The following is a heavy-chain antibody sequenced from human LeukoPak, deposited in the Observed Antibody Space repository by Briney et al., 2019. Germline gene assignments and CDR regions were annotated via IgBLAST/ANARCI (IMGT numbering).Heavy chain of an antibody. Sequence: SETLSLTCTVSGYSISSGYYWGWIRQPPGKGLEWIGSIYHSGSTYYNPSLKSRVTISVDTSKNQFSLKLSSVTAADTAVYYCARDLRGSDYGGNPGGGLDYWGQGTLVTVSS. CDR1: GYSISSGYY. CDR2: IYHSGST. J-gene: IGHJ4*02. V-gene: IGHV4-38-2*02. D-gene: IGHD4-23*01. CDR3: ARDLRGSDYGGNPGGGLDY.